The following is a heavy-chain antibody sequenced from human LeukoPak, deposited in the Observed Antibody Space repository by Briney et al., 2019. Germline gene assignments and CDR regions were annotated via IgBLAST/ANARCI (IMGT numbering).Heavy chain of an antibody. J-gene: IGHJ4*02. Sequence: GGSLRLSCAASGFTFSSYGMSWVRQAPGKGLEWVSAISGSGGSTYYADSVKGRFTISRDNSKNTLYLQMNSLRAEDTAVYYCAKGWWQLYYFDYWGQGTLVTVSS. D-gene: IGHD2-15*01. V-gene: IGHV3-23*01. CDR3: AKGWWQLYYFDY. CDR1: GFTFSSYG. CDR2: ISGSGGST.